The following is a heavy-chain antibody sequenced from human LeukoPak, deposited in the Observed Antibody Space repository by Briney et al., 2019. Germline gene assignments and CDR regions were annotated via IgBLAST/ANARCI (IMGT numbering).Heavy chain of an antibody. V-gene: IGHV6-1*01. Sequence: SQTLSLTCAISGDSVSSNSSACNWIRQSPSRGLEWLGRTYYRSKWYNDYAVSVKGRITVNPNTSNNQFSLQLNSVTPEDTAVYYCARGYWAYGMDVWGPGTTVTVSS. D-gene: IGHD6-13*01. CDR1: GDSVSSNSSA. CDR2: TYYRSKWYN. CDR3: ARGYWAYGMDV. J-gene: IGHJ6*02.